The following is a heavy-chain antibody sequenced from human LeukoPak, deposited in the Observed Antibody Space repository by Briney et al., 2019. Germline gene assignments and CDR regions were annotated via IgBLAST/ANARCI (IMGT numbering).Heavy chain of an antibody. J-gene: IGHJ4*02. V-gene: IGHV4-34*01. CDR3: ARGRPTIFGVVIIFQPDYFDY. CDR1: GGSFSGYY. D-gene: IGHD3-3*01. Sequence: SETLSLTCAVYGGSFSGYYWSWIRQPPGKGLEWIGEINYSGSTNYNPPLKSRVTISVDTSKNQFSLKLSSVTAADTAVYYCARGRPTIFGVVIIFQPDYFDYWGQGTLVTVSS. CDR2: INYSGST.